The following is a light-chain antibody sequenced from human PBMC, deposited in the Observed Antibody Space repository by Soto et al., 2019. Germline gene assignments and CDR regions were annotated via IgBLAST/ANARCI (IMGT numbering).Light chain of an antibody. CDR1: QSISSY. V-gene: IGKV1-39*01. Sequence: DIQMTQSPSSLSASVGDRVTITCRASQSISSYLNWYQQKPGKAPKLLIYAASSLQSGVPSRFGGSGSGTDFTLTISSLQPEDFATFYCQPSYSTLYTFGQGTKLEIK. J-gene: IGKJ2*01. CDR3: QPSYSTLYT. CDR2: AAS.